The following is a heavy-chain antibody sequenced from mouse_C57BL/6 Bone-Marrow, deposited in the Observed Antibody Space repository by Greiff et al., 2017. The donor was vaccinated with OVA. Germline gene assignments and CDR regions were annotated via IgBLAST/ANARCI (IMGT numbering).Heavy chain of an antibody. CDR3: ARLRSAEWYFDV. J-gene: IGHJ1*03. CDR1: GFTFSDYY. Sequence: EVQLVESGGGLVQPGGSLKLSCAASGFTFSDYYMYWVRQTPEKRLEWVAYISNGGGSTYYPDTVKGRFTISRDNAKNTLYLQMSRLKSEDTAMYYCARLRSAEWYFDVWGTGTTVTVSS. V-gene: IGHV5-12*01. CDR2: ISNGGGST.